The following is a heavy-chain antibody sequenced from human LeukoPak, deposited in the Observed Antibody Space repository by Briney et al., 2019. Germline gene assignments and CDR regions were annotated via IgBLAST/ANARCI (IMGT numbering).Heavy chain of an antibody. J-gene: IGHJ5*02. CDR1: GASFSGSN. CDR3: ARGQDGRPRMTISGVVLTGGRFDP. Sequence: PSETLSLICAVYGASFSGSNWSWFRQPPGKGLGWIGEINHSGIANHNPSLESRATISVDTSKTQFSLNLSSVTAADTAMYYCARGQDGRPRMTISGVVLTGGRFDPWGQGTLVTVSS. CDR2: INHSGIA. D-gene: IGHD3-3*01. V-gene: IGHV4-34*04.